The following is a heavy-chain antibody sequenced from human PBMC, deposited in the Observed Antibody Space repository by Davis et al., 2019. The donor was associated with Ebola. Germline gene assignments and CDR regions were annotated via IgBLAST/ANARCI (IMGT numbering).Heavy chain of an antibody. D-gene: IGHD2-15*01. Sequence: GESLKISCAASGFTFSSYAMSWVRQAPGKGLEWVSVIYSGGSTYYADSVTGRFTISRDNSKNTLYLQMNSLRAEDTAVYYWASGGYFSGGSCYSKGGQVYWGQGTLVTVSS. CDR2: IYSGGST. CDR3: ASGGYFSGGSCYSKGGQVY. CDR1: GFTFSSYA. J-gene: IGHJ4*02. V-gene: IGHV3-23*03.